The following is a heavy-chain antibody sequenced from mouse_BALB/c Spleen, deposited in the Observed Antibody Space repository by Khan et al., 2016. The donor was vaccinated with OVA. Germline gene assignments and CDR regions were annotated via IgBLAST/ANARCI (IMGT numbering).Heavy chain of an antibody. CDR3: ARSAI. Sequence: EVQLVESGGGIVQPGGSVKCSCAASRFTISSYGMPSVRQTPDKRLELVATIDSNGGSTDYTDSFKRRFTISEDNAKNALDLQMRSLKSEDTAVYYCARSAIWGQGTTLTGSS. J-gene: IGHJ2*01. V-gene: IGHV5-6-3*01. D-gene: IGHD2-12*01. CDR2: IDSNGGST. CDR1: RFTISSYG.